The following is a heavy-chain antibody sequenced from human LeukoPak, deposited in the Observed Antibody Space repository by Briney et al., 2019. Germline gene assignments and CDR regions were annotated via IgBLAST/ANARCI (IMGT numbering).Heavy chain of an antibody. D-gene: IGHD5-18*01. V-gene: IGHV3-66*01. CDR1: GFTVSSNY. CDR3: ARGYSYVPIPDY. CDR2: IYSGGST. J-gene: IGHJ4*02. Sequence: PGGSLRLSCAASGFTVSSNYMSWVRQAPGKGLEWVSVIYSGGSTYYADSVKGRFTISRDNSKNTLYLQVNSLRAEDTAVYYCARGYSYVPIPDYWGQGTLVTVSS.